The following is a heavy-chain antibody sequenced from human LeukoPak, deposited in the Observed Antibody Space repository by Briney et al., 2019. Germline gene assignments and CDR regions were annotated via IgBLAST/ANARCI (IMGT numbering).Heavy chain of an antibody. CDR1: GGTFSSYA. CDR3: ASFLPKEYQLLLEYYYYMDV. CDR2: IIPIFGTA. Sequence: GASVKVSCKASGGTFSSYAISWVRQAPGQGLEWMGGIIPIFGTANYAQKFQGRVTITTDESTSTAYMELSSLRSEDTAVYYCASFLPKEYQLLLEYYYYMDVWGKGTTVTVSS. V-gene: IGHV1-69*05. J-gene: IGHJ6*03. D-gene: IGHD2-2*01.